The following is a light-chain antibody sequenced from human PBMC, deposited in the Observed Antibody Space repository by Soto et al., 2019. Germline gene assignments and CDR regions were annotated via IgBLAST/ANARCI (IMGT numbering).Light chain of an antibody. V-gene: IGKV1-39*01. Sequence: QMTQSPSTLSPLLGDRVPITCGATQRISSYLYWYQQKPGKDPTLLIYAAATLQRGVPSTFSGSGSATDVTLTISSRQPEDVLTYYCQQSYSTLPPTFGRGTKVDIK. CDR3: QQSYSTLPPT. CDR1: QRISSY. J-gene: IGKJ4*01. CDR2: AAA.